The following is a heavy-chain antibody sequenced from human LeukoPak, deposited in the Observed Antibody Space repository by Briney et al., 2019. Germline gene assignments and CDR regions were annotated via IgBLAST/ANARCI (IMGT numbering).Heavy chain of an antibody. J-gene: IGHJ4*02. CDR1: GFTFSSYG. Sequence: GGSLRLSCAASGFTFSSYGMHWVRQAPGRGLEWVAVIWYGGSNKYYADSVKGRFTISRDNSKNTLYLQMNSLRAEDTAVYYCAKDGVGYCSSTSCYTGLFDYWGQGTLVTVSS. CDR3: AKDGVGYCSSTSCYTGLFDY. D-gene: IGHD2-2*02. CDR2: IWYGGSNK. V-gene: IGHV3-30*02.